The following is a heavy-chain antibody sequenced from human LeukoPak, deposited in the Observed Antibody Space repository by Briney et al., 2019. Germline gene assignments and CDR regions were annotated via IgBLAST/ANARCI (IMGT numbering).Heavy chain of an antibody. Sequence: GRSLRLSCAASGFTFSSFAMHWVRQAPGKGLEWVAVISYDGSNKYYADSVKGRFTIARDNAKNTVFLQMDSLRAEDTAVYFCARESVRRISMRARGYFDYWGQGTRVTVSS. CDR3: ARESVRRISMRARGYFDY. V-gene: IGHV3-30*04. J-gene: IGHJ4*02. CDR2: ISYDGSNK. D-gene: IGHD3-22*01. CDR1: GFTFSSFA.